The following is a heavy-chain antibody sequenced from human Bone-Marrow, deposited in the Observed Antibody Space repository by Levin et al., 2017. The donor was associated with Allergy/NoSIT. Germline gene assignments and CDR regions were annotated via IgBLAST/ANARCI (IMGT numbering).Heavy chain of an antibody. V-gene: IGHV3-48*01. CDR1: GFTFSSYS. CDR2: ISSSSSTI. J-gene: IGHJ6*02. Sequence: GGSLRLSCAASGFTFSSYSMNWVRQAPGKGLEWVSYISSSSSTIYYADSVKGRFTISRDNAKNSLYLQMNSLRAEDTAVYYCARDYCSGGSCYVAEVYYYYGMDVWGQGTTVTVSS. D-gene: IGHD2-15*01. CDR3: ARDYCSGGSCYVAEVYYYYGMDV.